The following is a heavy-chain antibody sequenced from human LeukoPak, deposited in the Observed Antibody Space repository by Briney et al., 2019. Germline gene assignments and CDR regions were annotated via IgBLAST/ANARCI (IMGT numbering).Heavy chain of an antibody. V-gene: IGHV1-2*06. CDR2: INPNSGGT. CDR1: GYTFTGYY. CDR3: ATMPPRFKVVTAIHGY. Sequence: ASVKVSCKASGYTFTGYYMHWVRQAPGQGLGWMGRINPNSGGTNYAQKFQGGVTMTRDTSISTAYMELSRLRSDDTAVYYCATMPPRFKVVTAIHGYWGQGTLVTVSS. D-gene: IGHD2-21*02. J-gene: IGHJ4*02.